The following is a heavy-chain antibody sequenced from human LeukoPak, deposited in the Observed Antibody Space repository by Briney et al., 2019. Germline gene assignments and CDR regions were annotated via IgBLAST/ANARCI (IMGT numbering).Heavy chain of an antibody. CDR2: IYHSGST. V-gene: IGHV4-30-2*01. D-gene: IGHD6-25*01. J-gene: IGHJ4*02. CDR1: GGSISSGGYS. Sequence: SETLSLTCAVSGGSISSGGYSWSWIRQPPGKGLEWIGYIYHSGSTYYNPSLKSRVTISVDRSKNQFSLKLSSVTAADTAVYYCAREGSVAGVVDYWGQGTLVTVSS. CDR3: AREGSVAGVVDY.